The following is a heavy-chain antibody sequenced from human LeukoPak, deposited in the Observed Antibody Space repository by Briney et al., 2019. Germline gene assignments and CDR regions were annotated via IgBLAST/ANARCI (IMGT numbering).Heavy chain of an antibody. CDR1: GFTFSSYA. CDR2: ISGSGGST. V-gene: IGHV3-23*01. J-gene: IGHJ5*02. CDR3: AKSVAVVPIQTWFDP. D-gene: IGHD2-2*01. Sequence: GGSLRPCCAASGFTFSSYAMSWVRQAPGKGLEWVSAISGSGGSTYYADSVKGRFTISRDNSKNTLYLQMNSLRVEDTAVYYCAKSVAVVPIQTWFDPWGQGTLVTVSS.